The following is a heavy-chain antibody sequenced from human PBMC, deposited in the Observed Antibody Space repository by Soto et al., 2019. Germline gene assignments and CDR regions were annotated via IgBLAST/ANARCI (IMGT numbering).Heavy chain of an antibody. CDR2: IYHSGGG. V-gene: IGHV4-31*03. CDR3: ARDPAATVVRHYFDY. J-gene: IGHJ4*02. CDR1: GVSVISGGHY. D-gene: IGHD4-4*01. Sequence: PSETLSLTCSVSGVSVISGGHYWNWIRQFPGKGLEWIGYIYHSGGGYYNPSLKSRASMSVDTSKNEFSLRLASVTAAVTAVYFCARDPAATVVRHYFDYWGQGALVTAPQ.